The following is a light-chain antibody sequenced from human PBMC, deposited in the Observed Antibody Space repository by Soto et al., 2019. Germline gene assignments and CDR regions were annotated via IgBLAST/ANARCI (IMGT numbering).Light chain of an antibody. CDR2: DTS. CDR1: TGAVTSGHY. CDR3: LLSYSGAAV. V-gene: IGLV7-46*01. Sequence: QAVVTQEPSLTVSPGGTVTLTCGSSTGAVTSGHYPYWFQQKPCQAPRTLIYDTSNKHSWTPARFSGSLLGGKAALTLSGAQPEDEAEYYCLLSYSGAAVFGGGTQLTVL. J-gene: IGLJ7*01.